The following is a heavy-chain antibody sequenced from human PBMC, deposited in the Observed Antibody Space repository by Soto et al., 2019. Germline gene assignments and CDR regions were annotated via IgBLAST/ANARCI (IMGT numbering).Heavy chain of an antibody. V-gene: IGHV4-34*01. CDR2: INHSGST. J-gene: IGHJ4*02. CDR1: GGSFSGYY. Sequence: SETLSLTCAVYGGSFSGYYWSWIRQPPGKGLEWIGEINHSGSTNYNPSLKSRVTISVDTSKNQFSLKLSSVTAADTAVYYCARGDYSNYHFDYWGQGTLVTVSS. D-gene: IGHD4-4*01. CDR3: ARGDYSNYHFDY.